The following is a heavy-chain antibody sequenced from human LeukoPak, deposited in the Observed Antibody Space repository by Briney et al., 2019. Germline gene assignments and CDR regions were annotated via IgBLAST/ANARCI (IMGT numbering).Heavy chain of an antibody. Sequence: SETLSLTCTVSGGSISSISYYWGWIRQPPGKGLEWIGIMYYRGSTYHNPSLKSRVTISVDTSKNQFSLQLSSVTAADTAVCYCEPTPIRLGYWGQGTLVTVSS. J-gene: IGHJ4*02. D-gene: IGHD2-15*01. CDR3: EPTPIRLGY. V-gene: IGHV4-39*07. CDR2: MYYRGST. CDR1: GGSISSISYY.